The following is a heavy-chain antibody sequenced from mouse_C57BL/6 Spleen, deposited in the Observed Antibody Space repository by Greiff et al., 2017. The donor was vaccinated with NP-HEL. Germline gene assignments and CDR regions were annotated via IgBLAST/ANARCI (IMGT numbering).Heavy chain of an antibody. V-gene: IGHV3-6*01. J-gene: IGHJ4*01. CDR3: ATYDLYAMDY. Sequence: EVQLQESGPGLVKPSQSLSLTCSVTGYSITSGYYWNWIRQFPGNKLEWMGYISYDGSNNYNPSLKNRISITRDTSKNQFFLKLNSVTTEDTATYYCATYDLYAMDYWGQGTSVTVSS. D-gene: IGHD2-3*01. CDR2: ISYDGSN. CDR1: GYSITSGYY.